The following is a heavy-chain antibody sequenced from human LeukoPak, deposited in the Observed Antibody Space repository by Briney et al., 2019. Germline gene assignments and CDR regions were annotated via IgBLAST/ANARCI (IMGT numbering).Heavy chain of an antibody. CDR3: ARDGRSMVRGADYYYYYYGMDV. Sequence: ASVKVSCKASGYTFTSYGISWVRQAPGQGLEWMGWISAYNGNTNYAQKLQGRVTMTTDTSTSTAYMELRSLRSDDTAVYYCARDGRSMVRGADYYYYYYGMDVWGQGTTVTVSS. CDR2: ISAYNGNT. V-gene: IGHV1-18*01. D-gene: IGHD3-10*01. CDR1: GYTFTSYG. J-gene: IGHJ6*02.